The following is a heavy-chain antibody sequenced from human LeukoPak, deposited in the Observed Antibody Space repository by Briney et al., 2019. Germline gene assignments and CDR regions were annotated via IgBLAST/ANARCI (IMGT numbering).Heavy chain of an antibody. CDR1: GYSTSSGYY. V-gene: IGHV4-38-2*02. CDR3: ARDLTWIQLSGGFDY. CDR2: IYHSGST. Sequence: SETLSLTCTVSGYSTSSGYYWGWIRQPPGKGLEWIGSIYHSGSTYYNPSLKSRVTISVDTSKNQFSLKLSSVTAADTAVYYCARDLTWIQLSGGFDYWGQGTLVTVSS. D-gene: IGHD5-18*01. J-gene: IGHJ4*02.